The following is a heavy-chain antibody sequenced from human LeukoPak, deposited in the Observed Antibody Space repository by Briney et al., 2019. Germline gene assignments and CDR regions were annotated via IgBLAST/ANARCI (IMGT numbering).Heavy chain of an antibody. D-gene: IGHD1-26*01. CDR3: ARVRGGSYWDYFDY. J-gene: IGHJ4*02. CDR1: GFTFSSYW. CDR2: IKQDGSEK. Sequence: GGSLRLSCAASGFTFSSYWMSWVRQAPGKGLEWVANIKQDGSEKYYVGSVKGRFTISRDNAKNSLYLQMNSLRAEETAVYYCARVRGGSYWDYFDYWGQGTLVTVSS. V-gene: IGHV3-7*01.